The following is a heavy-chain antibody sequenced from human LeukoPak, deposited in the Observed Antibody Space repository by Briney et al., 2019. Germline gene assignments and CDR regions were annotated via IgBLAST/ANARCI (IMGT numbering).Heavy chain of an antibody. CDR2: ISSSSYTI. J-gene: IGHJ4*02. D-gene: IGHD1-26*01. CDR3: ARDQRVGATSY. Sequence: GGSLRLSCAASGFTFSTYSMNWVRQAPGKGLEWVSYISSSSYTIYYADSVKGRFTISRDNAKNSLYLQMNSLRGEDTAVYYCARDQRVGATSYWGQGTLVTVSS. V-gene: IGHV3-48*01. CDR1: GFTFSTYS.